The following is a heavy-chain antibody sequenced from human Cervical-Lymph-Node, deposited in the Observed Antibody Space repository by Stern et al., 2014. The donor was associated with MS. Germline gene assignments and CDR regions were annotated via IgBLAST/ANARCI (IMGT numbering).Heavy chain of an antibody. CDR3: ARPLGDCGGGTCYSDFDY. D-gene: IGHD2-15*01. CDR2: ISNDGRNK. Sequence: QVQLVQSGGGVVQPGRSLRLSCAASGFMFSYYALPWVRQAPGKGLEWVAVISNDGRNKNYAESVKGRFTISRDNSKNTLYLQMNSLRPEDTAVYFCARPLGDCGGGTCYSDFDYWGQGTLVTVSS. V-gene: IGHV3-30*04. CDR1: GFMFSYYA. J-gene: IGHJ4*02.